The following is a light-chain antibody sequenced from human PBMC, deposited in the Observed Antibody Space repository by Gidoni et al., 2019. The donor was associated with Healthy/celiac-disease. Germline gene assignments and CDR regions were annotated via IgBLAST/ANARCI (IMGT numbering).Light chain of an antibody. J-gene: IGKJ1*01. CDR1: QRVLYSSNNKNY. V-gene: IGKV4-1*01. Sequence: DIVLTQSPDSLAVSLGERATINFNSIQRVLYSSNNKNYLAWYQHKPGQPPKLLIYWASTRESGVPDRFSGSGSGTDFTLTISSLQAEDVAVYYCQQYYSTPWTFGQGTKVEIK. CDR3: QQYYSTPWT. CDR2: WAS.